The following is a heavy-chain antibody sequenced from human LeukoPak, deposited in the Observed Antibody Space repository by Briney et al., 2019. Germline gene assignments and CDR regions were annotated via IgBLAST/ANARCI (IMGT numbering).Heavy chain of an antibody. V-gene: IGHV4-61*02. D-gene: IGHD3/OR15-3a*01. J-gene: IGHJ5*02. CDR2: IYTSGSA. Sequence: PSETLSLTCTVSGGTISSSSYYWSWIRQPAGKGLEWIGRIYTSGSANYNPSLKSRVTMSVDTSKNQFSLKLSSVTAADTAVYYCARDDGYFDFLGPWGQGTLVTVSS. CDR3: ARDDGYFDFLGP. CDR1: GGTISSSSYY.